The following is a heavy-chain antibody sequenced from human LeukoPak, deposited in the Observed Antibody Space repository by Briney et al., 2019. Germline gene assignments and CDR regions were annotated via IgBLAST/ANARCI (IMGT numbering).Heavy chain of an antibody. CDR1: GFTFSSYA. J-gene: IGHJ4*02. CDR2: ISYDGSNK. CDR3: ARGSGYDGFDY. Sequence: GGSLRLSCAASGFTFSSYAMHWVRQAPGKGLEWVAVISYDGSNKYYADSVKGRFTISRDNAKNSLYLQMNSLRAEDTAVYYCARGSGYDGFDYWGQGTLVTVSS. V-gene: IGHV3-30-3*01. D-gene: IGHD5-12*01.